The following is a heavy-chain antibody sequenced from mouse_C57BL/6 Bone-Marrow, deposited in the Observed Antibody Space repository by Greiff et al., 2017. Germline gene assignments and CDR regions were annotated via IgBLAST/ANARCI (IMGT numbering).Heavy chain of an antibody. Sequence: VKVVESGPELVKPGASVKISCKASGYAFSSSWMNWVKQRPGKGLEWIGRIYPGDGDTNYNGKFKGKATLTADKSSSTAYMQLSSLTSEDSAVYFCARYSSSGTSFDYWGQGTTLTVSS. CDR2: IYPGDGDT. J-gene: IGHJ2*01. D-gene: IGHD4-1*01. CDR3: ARYSSSGTSFDY. CDR1: GYAFSSSW. V-gene: IGHV1-82*01.